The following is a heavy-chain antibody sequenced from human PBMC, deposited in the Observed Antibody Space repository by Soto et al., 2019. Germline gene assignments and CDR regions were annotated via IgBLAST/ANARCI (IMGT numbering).Heavy chain of an antibody. V-gene: IGHV1-2*04. CDR2: INPNSGDT. CDR1: GYTFTGYY. J-gene: IGHJ6*02. Sequence: GASVKVSCKASGYTFTGYYMHWVRQAPGQGLEWMGWINPNSGDTNYAQKFQGWVTMTRDTSISTAYMELSRLRSDDTAVYYCARDFRTYYYDSSGYYDYYYGMDVWGQGTTVTVSS. CDR3: ARDFRTYYYDSSGYYDYYYGMDV. D-gene: IGHD3-22*01.